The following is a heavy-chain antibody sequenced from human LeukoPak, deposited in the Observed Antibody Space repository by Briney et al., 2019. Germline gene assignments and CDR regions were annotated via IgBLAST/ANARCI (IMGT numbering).Heavy chain of an antibody. Sequence: SETLSLTCTVSGGSISSGDYYWSWIRQPPGKGLEWIGYIYYSGSTYYNPSLKSRVTISVDTSKNQSSLKLSSVTAADTAVYYCASIRYFDWPSPDYWGQGTLVTVSS. CDR2: IYYSGST. V-gene: IGHV4-30-4*08. CDR3: ASIRYFDWPSPDY. CDR1: GGSISSGDYY. J-gene: IGHJ4*02. D-gene: IGHD3-9*01.